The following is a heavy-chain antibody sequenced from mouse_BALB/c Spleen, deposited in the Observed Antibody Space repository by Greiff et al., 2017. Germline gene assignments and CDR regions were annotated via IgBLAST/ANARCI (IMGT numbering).Heavy chain of an antibody. CDR1: GFTFSSYG. Sequence: EVKLVESGGDLVKPGGSLKLSCAASGFTFSSYGMSWVRQTPDKRLEWVATISSGGSYTYYPDSVKGRFTISRDTAKNTLYLQMSSLKSEDTAMYYCARHGGLPDFYYAMDYWGQGTSVTVSS. D-gene: IGHD2-4*01. V-gene: IGHV5-6*01. CDR2: ISSGGSYT. J-gene: IGHJ4*01. CDR3: ARHGGLPDFYYAMDY.